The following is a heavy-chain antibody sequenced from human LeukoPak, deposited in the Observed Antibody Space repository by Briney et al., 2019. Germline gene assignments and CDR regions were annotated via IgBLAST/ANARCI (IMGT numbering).Heavy chain of an antibody. CDR2: ISAYNGNT. Sequence: GASVKVSCKASGYTFTSYGISWVRQAPGQGLEWMGWISAYNGNTNHAQKLQGRVTMTTDTSTSTAYMELRSLRSDDTAVYYCARGVRIVRGVIMGPFDYWGQGTLVTVSS. CDR1: GYTFTSYG. J-gene: IGHJ4*02. V-gene: IGHV1-18*01. CDR3: ARGVRIVRGVIMGPFDY. D-gene: IGHD3-10*01.